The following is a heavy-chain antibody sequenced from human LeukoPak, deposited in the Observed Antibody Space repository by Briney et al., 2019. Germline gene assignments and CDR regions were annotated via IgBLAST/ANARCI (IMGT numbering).Heavy chain of an antibody. D-gene: IGHD3-16*01. Sequence: SETLSLTCTVSGGSISSSSYYWGWIRQPPGKGLEWIGSIYYSGSTYYNPSLKSRVTISVDTSKSQFSLKLSSVTAADTAVYYCARDQGGGKRRSLLYFDYWGQGTLVTVSS. J-gene: IGHJ4*02. CDR1: GGSISSSSYY. CDR2: IYYSGST. CDR3: ARDQGGGKRRSLLYFDY. V-gene: IGHV4-39*07.